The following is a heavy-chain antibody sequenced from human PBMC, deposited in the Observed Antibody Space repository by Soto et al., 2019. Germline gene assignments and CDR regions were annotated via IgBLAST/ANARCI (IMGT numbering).Heavy chain of an antibody. CDR3: AKQRAGFGSGSDTYYFDY. V-gene: IGHV3-23*01. CDR1: GFTFSSNA. J-gene: IGHJ4*02. Sequence: GGSLRLSCIGSGFTFSSNAMSWVRQAPGKGLEWVSAISGSGGTTYYADSVKGRFAVSRDNSNTTLYLQMNSLRAEDTAVYYCAKQRAGFGSGSDTYYFDYWGPGTLVTVSS. CDR2: ISGSGGTT. D-gene: IGHD3-10*01.